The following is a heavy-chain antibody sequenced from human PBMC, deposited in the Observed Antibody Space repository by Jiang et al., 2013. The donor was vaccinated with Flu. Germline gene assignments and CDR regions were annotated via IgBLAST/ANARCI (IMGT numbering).Heavy chain of an antibody. CDR1: GYSFTSYW. CDR3: ARLIYYDILTGYPGGEDYYYGMDV. D-gene: IGHD3-9*01. CDR2: IDPSDSYT. V-gene: IGHV5-10-1*01. Sequence: CKGSGYSFTSYWISWVRQMPGKGLEWMGRIDPSDSYTNYSPSFQGHVTISADKSISTAYLQWSSLKASDTAMYYCARLIYYDILTGYPGGEDYYYGMDVWGQGTTVTVSS. J-gene: IGHJ6*02.